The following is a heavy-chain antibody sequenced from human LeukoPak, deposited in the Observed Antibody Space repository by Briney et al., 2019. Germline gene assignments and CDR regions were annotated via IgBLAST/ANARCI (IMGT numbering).Heavy chain of an antibody. Sequence: GGSLRLSCAASGFTFSSYSMNWVRQAPGKGLEWVSSISSSSSYIYYADSGKGRFTIARDNSKNTLYLQMNSLRAEDTAVYYCAREYYYGSGNFYDLWGRGTLVTVSS. CDR2: ISSSSSYI. CDR3: AREYYYGSGNFYDL. J-gene: IGHJ2*01. D-gene: IGHD3-10*01. CDR1: GFTFSSYS. V-gene: IGHV3-21*04.